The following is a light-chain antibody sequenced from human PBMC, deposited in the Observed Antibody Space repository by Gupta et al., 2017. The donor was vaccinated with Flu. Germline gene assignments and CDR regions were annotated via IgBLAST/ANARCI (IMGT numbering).Light chain of an antibody. CDR3: RQYSGSPRT. V-gene: IGKV4-1*01. J-gene: IGKJ1*01. CDR2: WAS. CDR1: QSLLSTAHTADD. Sequence: LGERATITCKSSQSLLSTAHTADDLAWYQQKPGQPPQLLIYWASTRGAGVPDRFSGSGSGTDFTPTINSLPADDVAVSYRRQYSGSPRTFG.